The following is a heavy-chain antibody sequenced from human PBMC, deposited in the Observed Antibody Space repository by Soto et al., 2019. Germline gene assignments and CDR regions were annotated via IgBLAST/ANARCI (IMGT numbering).Heavy chain of an antibody. CDR3: ARDLMYGDYDYIGAFDI. D-gene: IGHD4-17*01. J-gene: IGHJ3*02. Sequence: GGSLRLSCAASGFTFSSYAMHWVRQAPGKGLEYVSAISSNGGSTYYANSVKGRFTISRDNSKNTLYLQMGSLRAEDMAVYYCARDLMYGDYDYIGAFDIWGQGTMVTVSS. CDR1: GFTFSSYA. V-gene: IGHV3-64*01. CDR2: ISSNGGST.